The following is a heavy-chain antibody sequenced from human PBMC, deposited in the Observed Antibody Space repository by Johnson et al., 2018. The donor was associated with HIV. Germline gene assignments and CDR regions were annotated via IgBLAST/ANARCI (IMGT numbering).Heavy chain of an antibody. D-gene: IGHD3-3*01. V-gene: IGHV3-30*02. CDR2: IRYDGSNK. CDR3: ARGDFWSGYPDAFDI. J-gene: IGHJ3*02. CDR1: GLTVSTND. Sequence: VQPVESGGGLVQPGGSLRLSCAASGLTVSTNDINWVRQAPGKGLEWVAIIRYDGSNKYYADSVKGRFTISRDNSKNTLYLQMNSLRAEDTAVYYCARGDFWSGYPDAFDIWGQGTMVTVSS.